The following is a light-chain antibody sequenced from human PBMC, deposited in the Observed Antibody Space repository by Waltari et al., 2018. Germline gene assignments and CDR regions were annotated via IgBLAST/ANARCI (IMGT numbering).Light chain of an antibody. V-gene: IGLV2-23*01. CDR3: CSYAGSSWV. J-gene: IGLJ3*02. Sequence: QSALTQPASVSGSPGPSITISCTGTSSDVGSYNLVSWYQQHPGKAPNLMIYEGSKRPSGVSNRFSGSKSGNTASLTISGLQAEDEADYYCCSYAGSSWVFGGGTKLTVL. CDR1: SSDVGSYNL. CDR2: EGS.